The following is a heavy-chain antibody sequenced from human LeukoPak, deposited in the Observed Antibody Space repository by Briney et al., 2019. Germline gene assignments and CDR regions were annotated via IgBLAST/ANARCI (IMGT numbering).Heavy chain of an antibody. Sequence: SETLSLTCAVYGGSFSGYYWSWIRQPPGKGLEWIGEINHSGSTNYNPSLKSRVTISVDTSKNQFSLKLSSVTAADTAVYYCARGRYYGSGSSHAYYYYYGMDVWGQGTTVTVSS. CDR1: GGSFSGYY. CDR3: ARGRYYGSGSSHAYYYYYGMDV. V-gene: IGHV4-34*01. J-gene: IGHJ6*02. CDR2: INHSGST. D-gene: IGHD3-10*01.